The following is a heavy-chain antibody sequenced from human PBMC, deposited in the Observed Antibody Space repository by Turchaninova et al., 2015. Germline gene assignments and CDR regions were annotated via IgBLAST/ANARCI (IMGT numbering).Heavy chain of an antibody. J-gene: IGHJ4*02. CDR2: ISVYTGST. V-gene: IGHV1-18*04. CDR3: ARDRLTTVTTIVFDY. CDR1: GYTFTSYG. D-gene: IGHD4-17*01. Sequence: QVPLVPSGGEVKTPGASVKVSGKASGYTFTSYGLRWVRQAPGQGLEWMGWISVYTGSTGYAQKFQGRVTMTTDTSTSTAYMELRSLTYDDTAIYYCARDRLTTVTTIVFDYWGQGTLVTVSS.